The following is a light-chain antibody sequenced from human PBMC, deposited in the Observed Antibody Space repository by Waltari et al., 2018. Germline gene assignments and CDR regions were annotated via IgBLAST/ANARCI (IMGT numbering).Light chain of an antibody. V-gene: IGLV1-51*02. Sequence: QSVLTQPPSVSAAPGQRVTISCSGGSSNIGNNYVSWYPQFPGTAPKLLIYENTWRPSGIPGRFSGSKSGTSATLDITGLQAGDEADYYCGTWDSSLSGAVFGGGTHLTVL. CDR1: SSNIGNNY. CDR3: GTWDSSLSGAV. J-gene: IGLJ7*01. CDR2: ENT.